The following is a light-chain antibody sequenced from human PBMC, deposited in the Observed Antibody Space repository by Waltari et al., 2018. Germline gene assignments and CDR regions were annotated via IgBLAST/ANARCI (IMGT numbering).Light chain of an antibody. CDR3: FSYAGSNTYV. CDR1: RSDVGDYKY. V-gene: IGLV2-8*01. CDR2: EVN. Sequence: QSALTQPPSASGSPGQSVTISCSGTRSDVGDYKYVPWYQYYLGKAPKLILFEVNKRPSGVPDRFYGSRSGSTAFLTVSGLQADDEAVYFCFSYAGSNTYVFGSGTTVTVL. J-gene: IGLJ1*01.